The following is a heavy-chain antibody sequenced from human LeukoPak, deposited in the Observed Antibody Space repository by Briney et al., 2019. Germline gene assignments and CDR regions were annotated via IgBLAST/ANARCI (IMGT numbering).Heavy chain of an antibody. CDR2: INHSGST. CDR3: ARGRAA. V-gene: IGHV4-34*01. CDR1: GGSFSGYY. J-gene: IGHJ4*02. Sequence: PSETLSLTCAVYGGSFSGYYWSWIRQPPGKGLEWIGEINHSGSTNYNPSLKSRVTISVDTSKNQFSLKLSSVTAADTAVYYCARGRAAGGQGTLVTVSS.